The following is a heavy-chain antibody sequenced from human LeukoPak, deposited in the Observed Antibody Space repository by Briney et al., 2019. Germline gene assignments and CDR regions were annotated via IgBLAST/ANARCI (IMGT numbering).Heavy chain of an antibody. CDR2: INAGKGNT. D-gene: IGHD2-2*02. CDR1: GYTFTVYA. J-gene: IGHJ4*02. V-gene: IGHV1-3*03. CDR3: ARSVLYSSIDY. Sequence: ASVKVSCKASGYTFTVYAIHWVRQAPGQRLEWMGRINAGKGNTKYSQGFQGRVTITRDTSASTAYMELSSLRSEDMAIYYCARSVLYSSIDYWGQGTLVTVSS.